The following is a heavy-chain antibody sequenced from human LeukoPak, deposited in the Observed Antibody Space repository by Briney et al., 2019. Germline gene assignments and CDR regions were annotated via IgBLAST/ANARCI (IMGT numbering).Heavy chain of an antibody. CDR2: INPNSGGT. CDR3: ARADSSNYYYFDP. V-gene: IGHV1-2*02. Sequence: ASVTVSCKASGYTFTGYFMRWGRQPPGQGLEWMGWINPNSGGTNYAQKFQGRVTMTRDTSISTAYMEVSSLRSDDTAVYYCARADSSNYYYFDPWGQGNLVTVSS. CDR1: GYTFTGYF. J-gene: IGHJ5*02. D-gene: IGHD6-13*01.